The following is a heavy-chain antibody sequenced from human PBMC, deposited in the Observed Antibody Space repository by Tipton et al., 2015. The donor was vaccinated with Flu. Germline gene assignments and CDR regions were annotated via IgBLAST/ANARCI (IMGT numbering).Heavy chain of an antibody. V-gene: IGHV4-38-2*02. D-gene: IGHD4-17*01. CDR3: ARDRPYGDFSETLDY. CDR1: GDSPTNGRY. Sequence: TLSLTCTVSGDSPTNGRYWDWVRQPPGEGLEWIGNIHHRGSTYYSPSLKSRVTISMDTSKNQFSLTLISVTAADTAIYYCARDRPYGDFSETLDYWGQGMLVTISS. CDR2: IHHRGST. J-gene: IGHJ4*02.